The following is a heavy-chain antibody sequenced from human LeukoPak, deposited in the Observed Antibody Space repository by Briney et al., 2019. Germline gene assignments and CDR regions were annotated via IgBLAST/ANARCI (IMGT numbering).Heavy chain of an antibody. CDR3: AKTAVAGTSVYFDY. D-gene: IGHD6-19*01. CDR1: GFTFSSYG. Sequence: GRSLRLSCAASGFTFSSYGMHWVRQAPGKGLEWVAVISYDGSNKYYADSVKARFTISRDNSKNTLYLQMNSLRAEDTAVYYCAKTAVAGTSVYFDYWGQGTLVTVSS. V-gene: IGHV3-30*18. J-gene: IGHJ4*02. CDR2: ISYDGSNK.